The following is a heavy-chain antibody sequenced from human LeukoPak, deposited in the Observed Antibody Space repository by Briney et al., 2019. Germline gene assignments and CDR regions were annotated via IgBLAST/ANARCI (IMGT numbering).Heavy chain of an antibody. J-gene: IGHJ4*02. CDR2: IDYSGST. Sequence: SQTLSLTCTVSGGSISSGDYYWSWIRQHPGKGLEWIGNIDYSGSTYYNPSLMSRVTISVDTSKNQFSLKLSSVTAADTAVYYCARGGIRGRVFDYWGQGVLVTVSS. D-gene: IGHD3-16*01. CDR3: ARGGIRGRVFDY. V-gene: IGHV4-31*03. CDR1: GGSISSGDYY.